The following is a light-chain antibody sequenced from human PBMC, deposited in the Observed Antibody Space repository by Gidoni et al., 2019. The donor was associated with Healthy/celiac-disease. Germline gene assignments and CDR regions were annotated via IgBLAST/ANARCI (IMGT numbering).Light chain of an antibody. V-gene: IGKV3-20*01. CDR1: QSVSSSY. J-gene: IGKJ1*01. CDR2: GAS. Sequence: EIVLTQSPGTLSLSPVERATLSCRASQSVSSSYLAWYQQKPGQAPRLLIYGASSRATGIPDRFSGSGSGTDFTLTISRLEPEDFAVYYCQQYGSSPLTFXQXTKVEIK. CDR3: QQYGSSPLT.